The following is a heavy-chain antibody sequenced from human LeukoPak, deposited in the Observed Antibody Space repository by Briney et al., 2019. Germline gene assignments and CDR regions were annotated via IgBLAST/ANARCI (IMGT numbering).Heavy chain of an antibody. CDR2: ISSSSSYK. CDR3: ARDFKASAFDY. V-gene: IGHV3-21*01. CDR1: GFTFSSYN. Sequence: GGSLRLSCAASGFTFSSYNMSWVRQAPGKGLEWVSPISSSSSYKDYIDSLRGRFTISRDNAKNSLYLQMNSLRAEDTAVYYCARDFKASAFDYWGQGTLVTVSS. J-gene: IGHJ4*02.